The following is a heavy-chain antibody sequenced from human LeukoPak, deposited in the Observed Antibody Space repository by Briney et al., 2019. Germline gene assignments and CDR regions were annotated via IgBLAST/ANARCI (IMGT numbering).Heavy chain of an antibody. D-gene: IGHD5-18*01. Sequence: SETLSLTCTVSGDSISSTSSYWGWIRQPPGKGLEWIGTVSYSGSTYYNPSLKSRVTVSVDTSKNLFSLKLTSVTAADTAVYYCARHIQNWFDPWGQGTLVTVSS. CDR1: GDSISSTSSY. CDR2: VSYSGST. V-gene: IGHV4-39*01. J-gene: IGHJ5*02. CDR3: ARHIQNWFDP.